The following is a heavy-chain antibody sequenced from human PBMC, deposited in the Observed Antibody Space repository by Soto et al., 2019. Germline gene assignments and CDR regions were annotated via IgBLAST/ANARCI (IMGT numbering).Heavy chain of an antibody. CDR1: GGTFSSYA. J-gene: IGHJ5*02. CDR2: ILPIFGTA. CDR3: AEFRYSSSSGWFDP. Sequence: AASVKVSCKASGGTFSSYAISWVRQAPGQGLEWMGGILPIFGTANYAQKFQGRVTITADESTSTAYMELSSLRSEDTAVYYCAEFRYSSSSGWFDPWGQGTLVTVSS. V-gene: IGHV1-69*13. D-gene: IGHD6-6*01.